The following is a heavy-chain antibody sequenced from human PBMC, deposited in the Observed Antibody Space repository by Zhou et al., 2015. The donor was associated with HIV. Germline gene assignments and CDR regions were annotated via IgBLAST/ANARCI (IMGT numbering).Heavy chain of an antibody. CDR1: GGTFGTYG. J-gene: IGHJ2*01. CDR2: LIPTFDAE. D-gene: IGHD6-6*01. Sequence: QVQLVQSGAEVKKPGSSVKVSCKASGGTFGTYGLTWVRQAPGQGLEWMGRLIPTFDAENHAQKFRGRLTISADKSTGAVYMELSTLRSEDAAVYYCTRDRGGGARPAWRYFDLWGRGTLVAVSS. V-gene: IGHV1-69*06. CDR3: TRDRGGGARPAWRYFDL.